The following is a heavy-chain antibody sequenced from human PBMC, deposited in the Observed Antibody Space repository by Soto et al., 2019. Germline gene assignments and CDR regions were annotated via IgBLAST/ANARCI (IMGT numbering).Heavy chain of an antibody. D-gene: IGHD6-19*01. CDR2: ISYDGSNK. CDR1: GFTFSSYA. CDR3: ARSRSGSSGWYPSGYYYYGMDV. Sequence: QVQLVESGGGVVQPGRSLRLSCAASGFTFSSYAMHWVRQAPGKGLEWVAGISYDGSNKSYADSVKGRFTISRDNSKNSLYLQMNSLRAEDTAVYYCARSRSGSSGWYPSGYYYYGMDVWGQGNTVTVSS. V-gene: IGHV3-30-3*01. J-gene: IGHJ6*02.